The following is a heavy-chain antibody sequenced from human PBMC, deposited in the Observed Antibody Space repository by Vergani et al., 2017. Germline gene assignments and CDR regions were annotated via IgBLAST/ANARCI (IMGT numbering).Heavy chain of an antibody. D-gene: IGHD3-22*01. Sequence: EVQLVQSGAEVKQPGESLKISCPISGYSFTKYWIGWVRQMPGKGLEWMGIIHPADSDTRYSPSFQGQVTISVDKSISTAYLQRSSLRASDSAMYYCARLYGRDSSGSKYFDYWGQGTLVTVSS. CDR2: IHPADSDT. J-gene: IGHJ4*02. CDR3: ARLYGRDSSGSKYFDY. CDR1: GYSFTKYW. V-gene: IGHV5-51*01.